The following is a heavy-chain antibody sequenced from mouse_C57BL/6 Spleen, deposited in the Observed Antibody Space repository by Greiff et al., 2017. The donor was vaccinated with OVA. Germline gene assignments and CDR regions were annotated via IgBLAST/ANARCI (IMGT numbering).Heavy chain of an antibody. CDR1: GYTFTSYW. D-gene: IGHD1-1*01. J-gene: IGHJ1*03. V-gene: IGHV1-5*01. CDR3: TRGGYGSSYEYWYFDV. Sequence: VQLQQSGTVLARPGASVKMSCKTSGYTFTSYWMHWVKQRPGQGLEWIGAIYPGNSDTSYNQKFKGKAKLTAVTSASTAYMELSSLTNEDSAVYYGTRGGYGSSYEYWYFDVWGTGTTVTVSS. CDR2: IYPGNSDT.